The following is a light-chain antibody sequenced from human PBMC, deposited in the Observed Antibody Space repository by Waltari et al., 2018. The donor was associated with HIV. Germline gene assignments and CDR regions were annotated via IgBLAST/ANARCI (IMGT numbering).Light chain of an antibody. CDR3: CSFAGSFNWM. V-gene: IGLV2-11*01. Sequence: QSALTQPRSVSGSPGQSATISCTGTRRDVVSYHYVSWYQQHPGKAPKLLVSDVNKRPSGVPDRFSGSKSGNTASLTISGLQAEDEADYFCCSFAGSFNWMFGGGTKLTVL. CDR1: RRDVVSYHY. CDR2: DVN. J-gene: IGLJ3*02.